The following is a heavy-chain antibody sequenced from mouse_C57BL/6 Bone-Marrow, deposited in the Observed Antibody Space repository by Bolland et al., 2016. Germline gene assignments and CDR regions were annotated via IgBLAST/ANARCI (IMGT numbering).Heavy chain of an antibody. CDR3: ARQYGYDPMDY. D-gene: IGHD2-2*01. Sequence: TYNSALKSRLSISKDNSKSQVFLKMNSLQTDDTAIYYCARQYGYDPMDYWGQGTS. J-gene: IGHJ4*01. V-gene: IGHV2-6-1*01.